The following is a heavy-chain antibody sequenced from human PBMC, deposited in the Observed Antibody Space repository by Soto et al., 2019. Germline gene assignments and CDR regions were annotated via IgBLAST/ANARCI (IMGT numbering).Heavy chain of an antibody. CDR3: ARVHGIFGVVIIDYYYYGMDV. V-gene: IGHV4-34*01. CDR1: GGSFSGYY. D-gene: IGHD3-3*01. Sequence: QVQLQQWGAGLLKPSETLSLTCAVYGGSFSGYYWSWIRQPPGKGLEWIGEINHSGSTNYNPSLKSRVTISVDTSKNQFSLKLSSVTAADTAVYYCARVHGIFGVVIIDYYYYGMDVWGQGTTVTVSS. CDR2: INHSGST. J-gene: IGHJ6*02.